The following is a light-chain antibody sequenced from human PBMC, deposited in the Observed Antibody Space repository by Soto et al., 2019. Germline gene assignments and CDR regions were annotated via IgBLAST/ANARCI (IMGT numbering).Light chain of an antibody. CDR1: QDISNY. CDR3: QQYDNPMYT. V-gene: IGKV1-33*01. Sequence: DIQMTQSPSSLSASVGDRVTITCQASQDISNYLNWYQQKPGKAPKLLIYDASNLETGVPSRFSGSRSATDFTFTISSLQPEDIATYYCQQYDNPMYTFGQGTKLEIK. J-gene: IGKJ2*01. CDR2: DAS.